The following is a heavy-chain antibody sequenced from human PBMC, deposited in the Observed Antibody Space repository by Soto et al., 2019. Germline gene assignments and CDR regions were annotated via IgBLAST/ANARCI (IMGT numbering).Heavy chain of an antibody. V-gene: IGHV3-30-3*01. D-gene: IGHD5-12*01. CDR3: VRERACGFYHFDY. Sequence: QVQLVESGGTVVQPGRSLRLSCAASGFTLSSYVLHWVRQAPGKGLEWVALILEDGSQKQYEDSVRGRLTISRDNAKNTLYLQVDSLRSEDTAVYYFVRERACGFYHFDYWCQGTLVIVSS. CDR2: ILEDGSQK. J-gene: IGHJ4*02. CDR1: GFTLSSYV.